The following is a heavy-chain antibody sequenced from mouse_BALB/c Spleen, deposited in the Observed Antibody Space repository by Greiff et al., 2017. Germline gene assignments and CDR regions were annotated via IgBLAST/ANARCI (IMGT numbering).Heavy chain of an antibody. V-gene: IGHV1S137*01. CDR3: AREGGGLYAMDY. Sequence: QGQLQQSGAELVRPGVSVKISCKGSGYTFTDYAMHWVKQSHAKSLEWIGVISTYYGDASYNQKFKGKATMTVDKSSSTAYMELARLTSEDSAIYYCAREGGGLYAMDYWGQGTSVTVSS. J-gene: IGHJ4*01. D-gene: IGHD1-1*02. CDR2: ISTYYGDA. CDR1: GYTFTDYA.